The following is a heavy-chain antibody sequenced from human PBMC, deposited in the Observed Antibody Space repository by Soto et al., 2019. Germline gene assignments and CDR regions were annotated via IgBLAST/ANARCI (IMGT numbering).Heavy chain of an antibody. CDR1: GGPYSNYS. D-gene: IGHD3-22*01. CDR2: IIPMFDIT. J-gene: IGHJ1*01. CDR3: ARSLLGDHYDSDGLDS. Sequence: QVQLVQSGTEVKKPGSSVTVSCKASGGPYSNYSISCVRQAPGQGLEWMGRIIPMFDITNYAQKFQGRVTITAEKSTSTVYTDLSSLRSEETAVYYCARSLLGDHYDSDGLDSWGQGTLVSVSS. V-gene: IGHV1-69*02.